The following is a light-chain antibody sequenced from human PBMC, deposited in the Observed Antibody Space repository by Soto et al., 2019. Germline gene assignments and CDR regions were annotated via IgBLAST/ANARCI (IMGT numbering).Light chain of an antibody. J-gene: IGKJ4*01. CDR1: QGISSY. CDR3: RQLNSYPLT. CDR2: AAS. Sequence: DIQLTQSPSFLSASVGDRVTITCRASQGISSYLAWYQQKPGKAPKLLIYAASTLQSGVPSRFSGSGSGTEFTLTISSLQPEDFATYYCRQLNSYPLTFGGGTEVEIK. V-gene: IGKV1-9*01.